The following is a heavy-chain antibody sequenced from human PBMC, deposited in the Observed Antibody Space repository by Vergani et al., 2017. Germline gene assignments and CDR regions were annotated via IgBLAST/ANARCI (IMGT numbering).Heavy chain of an antibody. CDR1: GFTFSSYG. CDR3: ARDVAYDELGGFAFDI. CDR2: IWYDGSNK. Sequence: QVQLVESGGGVVQPGRSLRLSCAASGFTFSSYGMHWVRQAPGKGLEWVAVIWYDGSNKYYADYVQGRFTISRDNSKNTLYLKMNSLRAEDTAVYYCARDVAYDELGGFAFDIWGQGTMVTVSS. D-gene: IGHD7-27*01. V-gene: IGHV3-33*01. J-gene: IGHJ3*02.